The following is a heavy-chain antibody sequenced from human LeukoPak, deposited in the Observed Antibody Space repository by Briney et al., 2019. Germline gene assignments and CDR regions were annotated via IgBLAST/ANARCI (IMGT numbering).Heavy chain of an antibody. J-gene: IGHJ4*02. CDR1: GFTFSAYT. D-gene: IGHD3-22*01. Sequence: GGSLRLSCAASGFTFSAYTMSWVRQAPGKGLEWVSAISEDGGARLYADSVKGRFAISRDNSENTVSLQVNSLRAGDTAVYFCAKESLPHRGYYFDSWGRGTLITVSS. CDR3: AKESLPHRGYYFDS. CDR2: ISEDGGAR. V-gene: IGHV3-23*01.